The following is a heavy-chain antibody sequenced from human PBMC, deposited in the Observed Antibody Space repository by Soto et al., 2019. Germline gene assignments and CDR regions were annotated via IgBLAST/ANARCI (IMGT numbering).Heavy chain of an antibody. V-gene: IGHV4-39*01. D-gene: IGHD3-10*01. Sequence: SETLSLTCTVSGGSISSSSYYWGWIRQPPGKGREWIGSIYYSGSTYYNPSLKSRVTISVDTSKNQFSLKLSSVTAADTAVYYCARASITMVRGVVYYYYGMDVWGQGTTVTVSS. CDR2: IYYSGST. CDR3: ARASITMVRGVVYYYYGMDV. J-gene: IGHJ6*02. CDR1: GGSISSSSYY.